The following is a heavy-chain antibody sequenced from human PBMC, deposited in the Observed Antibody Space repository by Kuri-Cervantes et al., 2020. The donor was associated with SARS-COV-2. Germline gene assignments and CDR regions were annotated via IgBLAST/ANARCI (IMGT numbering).Heavy chain of an antibody. CDR3: ARAFLRGGSDY. J-gene: IGHJ4*02. V-gene: IGHV3-74*01. Sequence: GESLKISCAASGFTFSNYWMHWVRQAPGKGLVWVSRTNTDGSSTSCADSVKGRFTISRDNAKNTLYLQMNSLRAEDTAVYYCARAFLRGGSDYWGQGTLVTVSS. D-gene: IGHD1-26*01. CDR2: TNTDGSST. CDR1: GFTFSNYW.